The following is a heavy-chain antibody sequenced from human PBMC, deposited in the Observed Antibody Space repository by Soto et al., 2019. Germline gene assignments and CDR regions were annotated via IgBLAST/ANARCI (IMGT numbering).Heavy chain of an antibody. CDR1: GYAFTAYS. CDR3: AREASAVVSLDY. CDR2: MNPNSGDT. J-gene: IGHJ4*02. Sequence: QVQLLHSGAEVKKPGASVKVSCKASGYAFTAYSVHWVRQAPGQGLEWVGWMNPNSGDTIYAQKFQGRVTMTGDTSSGTAFMELTSLRYDDTAVYYCAREASAVVSLDYWGKGTLVTVSA. V-gene: IGHV1-2*02. D-gene: IGHD6-19*01.